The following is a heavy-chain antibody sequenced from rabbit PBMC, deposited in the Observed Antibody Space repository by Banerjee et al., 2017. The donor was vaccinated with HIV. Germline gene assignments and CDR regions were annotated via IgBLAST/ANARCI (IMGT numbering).Heavy chain of an antibody. CDR1: GFDFRRYYM. D-gene: IGHD2-1*01. Sequence: QEQLKETGGGLVQPGGSLTLSCKASGFDFRRYYMSWVRQAPGKGLEWIGCIYISTGSIWYASWAIGRFTISKASSTTVTLQMTSLTAADTATYFCARGRVYTYDDYGHYFNLWGPGTLVTVS. CDR2: IYISTGSI. CDR3: ARGRVYTYDDYGHYFNL. V-gene: IGHV1S45*01. J-gene: IGHJ4*01.